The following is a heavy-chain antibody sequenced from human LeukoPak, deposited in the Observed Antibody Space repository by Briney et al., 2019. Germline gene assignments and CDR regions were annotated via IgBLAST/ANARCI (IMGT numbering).Heavy chain of an antibody. CDR1: GGSFSGYY. CDR3: ARDLPPLTLPTVPTNWFDP. CDR2: INHSGNT. Sequence: SETLSLTCAVYGGSFSGYYWSWIRQPPGKGLEWIGEINHSGNTNYNPSLKSRVTMSVDTSKNQFSLKLSSVTAADTAVYYCARDLPPLTLPTVPTNWFDPWGQGTLVTVSS. D-gene: IGHD2-2*01. V-gene: IGHV4-34*01. J-gene: IGHJ5*02.